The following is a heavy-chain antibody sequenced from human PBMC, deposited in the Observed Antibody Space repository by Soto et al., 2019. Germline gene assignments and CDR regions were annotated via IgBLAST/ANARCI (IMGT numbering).Heavy chain of an antibody. CDR3: AKDRGELRFLFDP. CDR2: ISYDGSNK. Sequence: PGGSLRLSCAASGFTFSSYGMHWVRQAPGKGLEWVAVISYDGSNKYYADSVKGRFTISRDNSKNTLYLQMNSLRAEDTAVYYCAKDRGELRFLFDPWGQGTLVTVSS. D-gene: IGHD3-3*01. CDR1: GFTFSSYG. V-gene: IGHV3-30*18. J-gene: IGHJ5*02.